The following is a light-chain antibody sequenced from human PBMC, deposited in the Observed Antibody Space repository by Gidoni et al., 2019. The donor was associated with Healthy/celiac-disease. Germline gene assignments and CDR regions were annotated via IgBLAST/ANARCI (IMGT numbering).Light chain of an antibody. CDR2: QDS. Sequence: SYELTQPPSVPVSPGQTASITCSGDKLGDKYACWYQQKPGQSPVRVIYQDSKRPSGIPERFSGSNSGNTATLTISGTQAMDEADYYCQAWDSSTVWVFGGGTKLTVL. CDR3: QAWDSSTVWV. CDR1: KLGDKY. V-gene: IGLV3-1*01. J-gene: IGLJ3*02.